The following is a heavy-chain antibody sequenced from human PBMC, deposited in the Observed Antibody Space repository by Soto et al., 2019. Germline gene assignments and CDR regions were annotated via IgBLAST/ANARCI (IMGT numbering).Heavy chain of an antibody. CDR3: ARGYSGP. J-gene: IGHJ5*02. Sequence: PGGSLRLSSAASGFTFTAYNMNWVRQAPGKGLEWVSSITSGRTYIYYAESVKGRFTISRDNAKKSLYLQMNGLRVEDTAMYYCARGYSGPWGQGTLVTVSS. D-gene: IGHD5-12*01. CDR2: ITSGRTYI. V-gene: IGHV3-21*01. CDR1: GFTFTAYN.